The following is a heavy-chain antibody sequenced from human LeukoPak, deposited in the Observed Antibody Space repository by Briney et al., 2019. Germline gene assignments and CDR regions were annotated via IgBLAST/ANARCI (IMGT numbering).Heavy chain of an antibody. CDR1: GGSISSSSYY. D-gene: IGHD3-22*01. CDR3: ARANYYDSRGNYGMDV. CDR2: IYYSGST. J-gene: IGHJ6*02. V-gene: IGHV4-39*07. Sequence: PSETLSLTCTVSGGSISSSSYYWGWIRQPPGKGLEWIGSIYYSGSTYYNPSLKSRVTISVDKSKNQLSLKLSSVTAADTAVYYCARANYYDSRGNYGMDVWGQGTTVTVSS.